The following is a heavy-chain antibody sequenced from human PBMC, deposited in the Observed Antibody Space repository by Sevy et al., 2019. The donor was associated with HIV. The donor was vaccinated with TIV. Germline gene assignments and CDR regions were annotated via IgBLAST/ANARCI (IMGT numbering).Heavy chain of an antibody. CDR2: ISGSGTRT. Sequence: GGSLRLSCAVSGFSFDSYGMTWVRQAPGKGLEWVSAISGSGTRTYYADSVKGRFIISRDNSKNTLDLQMNSLRAEDTAIYYCGKGWGCHYDPDEIAYYFYYYNMDVWGKGTTVTVSS. CDR3: GKGWGCHYDPDEIAYYFYYYNMDV. CDR1: GFSFDSYG. V-gene: IGHV3-23*01. D-gene: IGHD3-22*01. J-gene: IGHJ6*03.